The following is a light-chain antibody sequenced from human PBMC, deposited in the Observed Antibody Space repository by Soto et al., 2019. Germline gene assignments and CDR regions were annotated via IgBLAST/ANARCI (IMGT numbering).Light chain of an antibody. CDR1: QSVSSSY. CDR3: QQYGSSPRT. Sequence: RQSPGTLSLSPGERATLSCRASQSVSSSYLAWYQQKPGQAPRLLIYGASSRATGIPDRFSGSGSGKDFTLTISRLEPEDFAVYYCQQYGSSPRTFGQGTKVDIK. J-gene: IGKJ1*01. V-gene: IGKV3-20*01. CDR2: GAS.